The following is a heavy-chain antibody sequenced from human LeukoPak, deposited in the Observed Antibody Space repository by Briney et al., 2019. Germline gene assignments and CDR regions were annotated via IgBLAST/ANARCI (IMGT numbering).Heavy chain of an antibody. J-gene: IGHJ4*02. V-gene: IGHV4-39*01. CDR1: GGSISSSSYY. Sequence: SETLSLTCTVSGGSISSSSYYWGWIRQPPGKGLEWIGSIYYSGSTYYNPSLKSRVTISVDTSKNQFSLKLSSVTAADTAVYYCASRGAIISWGQGTLVTVSS. D-gene: IGHD3-10*01. CDR3: ASRGAIIS. CDR2: IYYSGST.